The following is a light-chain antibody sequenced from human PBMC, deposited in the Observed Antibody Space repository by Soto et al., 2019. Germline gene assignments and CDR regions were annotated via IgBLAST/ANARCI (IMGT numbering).Light chain of an antibody. J-gene: IGKJ4*01. Sequence: EIVMTQSPATLSVSPGEGATLSCRASQSVRSSLAWYQQIPGQAPRLLIFDASTRATGIPARFSGSGSGTDFSLTISNLQPEDFAVYYCQQYNNCPLTFGGGTKVDIK. CDR2: DAS. V-gene: IGKV3-15*01. CDR1: QSVRSS. CDR3: QQYNNCPLT.